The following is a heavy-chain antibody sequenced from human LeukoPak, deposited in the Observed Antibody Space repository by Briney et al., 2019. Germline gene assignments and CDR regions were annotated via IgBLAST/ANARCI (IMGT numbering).Heavy chain of an antibody. CDR3: ASAGLAGTFDY. J-gene: IGHJ4*02. CDR2: IYYSGST. CDR1: GGSISSYY. V-gene: IGHV4-59*01. D-gene: IGHD6-19*01. Sequence: SETLSLTCTVSGGSISSYYWSWIRQPPGKGLEWIGYIYYSGSTNYNPSLKSRVTISVDTSKNQFSLKLSSVTAADTAVYYCASAGLAGTFDYWGQGTLVTVSS.